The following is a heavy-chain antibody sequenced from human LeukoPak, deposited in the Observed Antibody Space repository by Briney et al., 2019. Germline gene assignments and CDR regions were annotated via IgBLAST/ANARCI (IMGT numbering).Heavy chain of an antibody. D-gene: IGHD2-15*01. CDR2: ISSNAEIT. V-gene: IGHV3-23*01. CDR1: RFTFNTYA. Sequence: GGSLRLSCVASRFTFNTYAVNSVRQAPGKGLEWVSAISSNAEITYYADSVSGRVAISRDNSKNTVFLQMNSLRAEDTAVYYCATVKRDYSGGTCYSYDYWGQGTLVTVSS. CDR3: ATVKRDYSGGTCYSYDY. J-gene: IGHJ4*02.